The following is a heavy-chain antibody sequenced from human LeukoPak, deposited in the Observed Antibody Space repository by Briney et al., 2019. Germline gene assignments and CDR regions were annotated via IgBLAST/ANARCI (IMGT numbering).Heavy chain of an antibody. D-gene: IGHD1-26*01. CDR2: ISGSGGST. CDR1: GFTFSSYG. CDR3: AKGGAPSWYFDY. J-gene: IGHJ4*02. V-gene: IGHV3-23*01. Sequence: GGSLRLSCAASGFTFSSYGMHWVRQAPGKGLEWVSAISGSGGSTYYADSVKGRFTISRDNSKNTLYLQMNSLRAEDTAVYYCAKGGAPSWYFDYWGQGTLVTVSS.